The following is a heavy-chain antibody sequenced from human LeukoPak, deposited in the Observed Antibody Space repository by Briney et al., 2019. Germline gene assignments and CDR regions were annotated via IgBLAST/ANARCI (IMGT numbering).Heavy chain of an antibody. V-gene: IGHV3-30*02. J-gene: IGHJ4*02. D-gene: IGHD3-16*02. Sequence: PGGSLRLSCAASGFTFSSYGMHWVRQAPGKGLEWVAFIRYDGSNKYYADSVKGRFTISRDNSKNTLYLQMNSLRAEDTAVYYCAKHSGLRLGELSPLDYWGQGTLVTVSS. CDR3: AKHSGLRLGELSPLDY. CDR2: IRYDGSNK. CDR1: GFTFSSYG.